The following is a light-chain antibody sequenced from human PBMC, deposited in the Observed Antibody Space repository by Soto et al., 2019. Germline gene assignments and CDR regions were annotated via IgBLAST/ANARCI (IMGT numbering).Light chain of an antibody. Sequence: DVVMTQTPRSLSVTPGQACSSSCSSSERLLHITGETFLFWYLQKPGQSPQLLIYEVSTRVSGVPDRFSGSGSGTDFTLEISRVETDDVGIYYCMQSTQLPPTFGQGTRLEIK. V-gene: IGKV2D-29*02. CDR3: MQSTQLPPT. J-gene: IGKJ5*01. CDR2: EVS. CDR1: ERLLHITGETF.